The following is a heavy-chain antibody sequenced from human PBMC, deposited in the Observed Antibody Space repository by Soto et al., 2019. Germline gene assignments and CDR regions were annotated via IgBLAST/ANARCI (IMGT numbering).Heavy chain of an antibody. Sequence: PGGSLRLSCAASGFTFSDYYMSWIRQAPGKGLEWVSYISSSGSTIYYADSVKGRFTISRDNAKNSLYLQMNSLRAEDTAVYYCARVGHFWSGYYVSRLNDYYYYYYMDVWGKGTTVTVSS. V-gene: IGHV3-11*01. CDR2: ISSSGSTI. D-gene: IGHD3-3*02. J-gene: IGHJ6*03. CDR3: ARVGHFWSGYYVSRLNDYYYYYYMDV. CDR1: GFTFSDYY.